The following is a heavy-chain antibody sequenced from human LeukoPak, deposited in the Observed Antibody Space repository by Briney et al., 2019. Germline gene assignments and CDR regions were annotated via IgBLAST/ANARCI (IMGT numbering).Heavy chain of an antibody. D-gene: IGHD3-16*01. V-gene: IGHV3-11*01. CDR3: ARSVTYPYYYGMDV. CDR2: ISSSGSTI. Sequence: GGSLRLSCAASGFTFSDYYMSWIRQAPGKGLEWVSYISSSGSTIYYADSVKGRFTISRDNAKNSLYLQINSLRPEDTAVYYCARSVTYPYYYGMDVWGQGTTVTVSS. J-gene: IGHJ6*02. CDR1: GFTFSDYY.